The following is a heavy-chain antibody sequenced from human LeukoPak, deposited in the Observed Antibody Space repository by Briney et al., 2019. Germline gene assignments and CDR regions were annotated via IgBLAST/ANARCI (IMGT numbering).Heavy chain of an antibody. CDR2: IQYDGSTT. Sequence: TGGSLRLSCAASGFSFSSYWMHWVCQAPGKGLVWVARIQYDGSTTNYADSVKGRFTISRDNAKKTLYVQMNSLRAEDTAVYYCARALVAGVTLNALDIWGRGTMVTVSS. D-gene: IGHD2-15*01. CDR1: GFSFSSYW. V-gene: IGHV3-74*01. J-gene: IGHJ3*02. CDR3: ARALVAGVTLNALDI.